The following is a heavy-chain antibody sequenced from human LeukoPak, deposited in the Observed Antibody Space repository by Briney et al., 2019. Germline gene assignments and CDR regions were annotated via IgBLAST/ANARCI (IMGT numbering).Heavy chain of an antibody. Sequence: GGSLRLSCAASGFTFSTYAVNWVRQAPGKGLEWVSTISGSGDSTYYADSVKGRFTISRDNSKNTLYLQMNSLRAEDTAVYYCAKDFNFSPVYSSSSGAFDIWGQGTMVTVSS. D-gene: IGHD6-6*01. J-gene: IGHJ3*02. CDR2: ISGSGDST. CDR1: GFTFSTYA. CDR3: AKDFNFSPVYSSSSGAFDI. V-gene: IGHV3-23*01.